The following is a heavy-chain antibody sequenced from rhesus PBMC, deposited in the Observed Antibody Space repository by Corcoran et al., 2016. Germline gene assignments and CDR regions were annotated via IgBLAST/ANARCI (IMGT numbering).Heavy chain of an antibody. D-gene: IGHD5-30*01. CDR2: NSSTGKTI. J-gene: IGHJ4*01. Sequence: EVQLVESGGGLVQPGGSLRLSCAASGFTFSSYDMSWVRQAPGKGLGWVSNNSSTGKTIYCADSVKGRFTISRDNAKNSLSLQMGSLRAEDTAVYYCTREGYSGFDYWGQGVLVTVSS. CDR1: GFTFSSYD. CDR3: TREGYSGFDY. V-gene: IGHV3-136*01.